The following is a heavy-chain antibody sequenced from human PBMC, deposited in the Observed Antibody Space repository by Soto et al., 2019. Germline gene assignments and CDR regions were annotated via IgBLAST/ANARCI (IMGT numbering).Heavy chain of an antibody. CDR3: ARVRDPHIDNYGLDV. Sequence: QVQLVQSGAEVKNPGSSVRVSCTTSGFTFNVYGIHWVRQAPGQGLEWMGGLIPIYDEPNYAQKFQGRVTITADKSTHRVYLALSSLRSQDTAVYLCARVRDPHIDNYGLDVWGQGTTVTVS. J-gene: IGHJ6*02. V-gene: IGHV1-69*06. CDR2: LIPIYDEP. CDR1: GFTFNVYG.